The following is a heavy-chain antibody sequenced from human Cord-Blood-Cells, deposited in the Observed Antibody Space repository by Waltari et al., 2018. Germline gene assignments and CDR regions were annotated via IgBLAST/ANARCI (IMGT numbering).Heavy chain of an antibody. Sequence: QVQLVQSGAEVKKPGSSVKVSCKASGGTFSSYAISWVRQAPGQGLEWMGGIIPIFGTANYAQKLQGRVTITAEESTSTAYMELSRLGSEDTAVYYCARGGLERQCDAFDIWGQGTMVTVSS. J-gene: IGHJ3*02. CDR2: IIPIFGTA. V-gene: IGHV1-69*01. D-gene: IGHD1-1*01. CDR3: ARGGLERQCDAFDI. CDR1: GGTFSSYA.